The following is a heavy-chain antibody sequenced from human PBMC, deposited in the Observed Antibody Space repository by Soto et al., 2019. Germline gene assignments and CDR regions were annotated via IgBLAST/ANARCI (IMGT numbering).Heavy chain of an antibody. V-gene: IGHV2-5*02. CDR3: VRRPAGSYVDY. CDR2: IYWDDDK. CDR1: GFSLSTSGVG. Sequence: QITLKESGPTLVKPTQTLTLTCTFSGFSLSTSGVGVGWIRQPPGKALEWLALIYWDDDKRYSPSLKSRLTITKDTAKNQVVLTVTNMDPVDTATYYCVRRPAGSYVDYWGRGTLVTVSS. D-gene: IGHD3-10*01. J-gene: IGHJ4*02.